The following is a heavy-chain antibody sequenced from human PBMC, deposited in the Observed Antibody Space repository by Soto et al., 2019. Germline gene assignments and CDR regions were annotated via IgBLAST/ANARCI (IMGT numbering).Heavy chain of an antibody. Sequence: ASVKVSCKASGGTFSSYTISWVRQAPGQGLEWMGRIIPILGIANYAQKFQGRVTITADKSTSTAYMELSSLRSEDTAVYYCARVESSGYCSGGSCYWGQGTLVTVSS. D-gene: IGHD2-15*01. CDR1: GGTFSSYT. J-gene: IGHJ4*02. CDR3: ARVESSGYCSGGSCY. CDR2: IIPILGIA. V-gene: IGHV1-69*02.